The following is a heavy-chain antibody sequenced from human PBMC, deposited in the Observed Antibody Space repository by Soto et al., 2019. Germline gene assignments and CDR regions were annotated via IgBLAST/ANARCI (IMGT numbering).Heavy chain of an antibody. D-gene: IGHD1-26*01. CDR3: AREESRGSYYFDS. CDR2: ISSNWDT. Sequence: SETLSLTCAISGASISSGGYFWSWIRQHPGKGLEWIGFISSNWDTSYNPSLQSRVTVSLDTSKNQFSLRLSSVTAADTAMYYCAREESRGSYYFDSWGPGTLVTVSS. J-gene: IGHJ4*02. CDR1: GASISSGGYF. V-gene: IGHV4-31*11.